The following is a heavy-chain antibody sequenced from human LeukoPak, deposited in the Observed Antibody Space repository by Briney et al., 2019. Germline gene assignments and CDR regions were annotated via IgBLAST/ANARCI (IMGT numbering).Heavy chain of an antibody. Sequence: GGSLRLSCAASGFTFSSFWMGWVRQAPGKGLEWVASIKYDESEIHYVDSVKGRFTISRDNAKNSLYLQMNRLRAEDTAVYFCVRVKTNGSFDYWGQGSLVTVSS. V-gene: IGHV3-7*04. J-gene: IGHJ4*02. D-gene: IGHD1-1*01. CDR3: VRVKTNGSFDY. CDR2: IKYDESEI. CDR1: GFTFSSFW.